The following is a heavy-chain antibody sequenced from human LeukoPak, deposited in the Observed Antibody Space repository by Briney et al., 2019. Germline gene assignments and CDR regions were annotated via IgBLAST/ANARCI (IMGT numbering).Heavy chain of an antibody. CDR2: IYYSGNT. CDR3: ARDPPAYGDYSRGYGMDV. CDR1: GGSISSGDYY. D-gene: IGHD4-17*01. V-gene: IGHV4-30-4*01. Sequence: PSETLSLTCTVSGGSISSGDYYWSRIRQPPGKGLEWIGYIYYSGNTYYNPSLKSRITISIDTSKNQFSLKLSSVTATDTAVYFCARDPPAYGDYSRGYGMDVWGRGTTVIVSS. J-gene: IGHJ6*04.